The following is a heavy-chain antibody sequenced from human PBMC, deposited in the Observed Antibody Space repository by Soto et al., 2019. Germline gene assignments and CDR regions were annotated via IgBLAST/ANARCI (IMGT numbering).Heavy chain of an antibody. CDR2: IIPIFGTA. CDR3: ARVLETRYGDYERHENYYYYGMDV. D-gene: IGHD4-17*01. Sequence: SVKVSCKASGGTFSSYAISWVRQAPGQGLEWMGGIIPIFGTANYAQKFQGRVTITADESTSTAYMELSSLRSEDTAVYYCARVLETRYGDYERHENYYYYGMDVWGQGTTVTVSS. CDR1: GGTFSSYA. J-gene: IGHJ6*02. V-gene: IGHV1-69*13.